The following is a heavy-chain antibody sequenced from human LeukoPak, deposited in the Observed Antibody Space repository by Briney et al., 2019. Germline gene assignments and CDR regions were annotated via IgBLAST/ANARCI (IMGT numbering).Heavy chain of an antibody. J-gene: IGHJ4*02. CDR3: ARGRVRVYGSGSYYNPLDY. CDR2: INHSGST. CDR1: GGSFSGYY. Sequence: SETLSLTCAVYGGSFSGYYWSWIRQPPGKGLEWIGEINHSGSTNYNPSLKSRVTISVDTSKNRFSLKLSSVTAADTAVYYCARGRVRVYGSGSYYNPLDYWGQGTLVTVSS. D-gene: IGHD3-10*01. V-gene: IGHV4-34*01.